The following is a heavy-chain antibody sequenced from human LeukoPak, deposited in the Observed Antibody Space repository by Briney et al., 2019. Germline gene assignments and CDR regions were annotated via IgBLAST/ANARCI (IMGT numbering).Heavy chain of an antibody. CDR3: ARVWDLRERPFDY. Sequence: ASVKVSCKASGYTWTGYFIHWVRQDPGQGLEWMGWINPNSGDTNYAQKFQGRVGMTRDTSTRTAYLEVSSLRSDDTAVYYCARVWDLRERPFDYWGQGTLVTVSS. J-gene: IGHJ4*02. V-gene: IGHV1-2*02. CDR2: INPNSGDT. CDR1: GYTWTGYF. D-gene: IGHD3-16*01.